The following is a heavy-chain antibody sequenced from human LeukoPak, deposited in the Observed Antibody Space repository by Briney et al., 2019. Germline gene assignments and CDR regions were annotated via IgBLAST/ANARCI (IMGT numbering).Heavy chain of an antibody. J-gene: IGHJ1*01. Sequence: GGSLRLSCAASGFIFSSYSMNWVRQAPGKGLEFVSAISKNGRNTYYGNSMKGRFTISRDISKNTLYLQMGSLRPEDMAVYYCARVDSGSACASWGQGILVTVSS. V-gene: IGHV3-64*01. D-gene: IGHD6-19*01. CDR1: GFIFSSYS. CDR3: ARVDSGSACAS. CDR2: ISKNGRNT.